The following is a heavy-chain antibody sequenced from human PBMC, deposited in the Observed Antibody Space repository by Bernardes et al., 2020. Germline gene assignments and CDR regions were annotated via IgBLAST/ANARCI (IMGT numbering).Heavy chain of an antibody. CDR1: GGSISSYY. J-gene: IGHJ4*02. D-gene: IGHD3-3*01. CDR2: IYYSGST. Sequence: SETLSLTCTVSGGSISSYYWSWIRQPPGKGLEWIGYIYYSGSTNYNPSLKSRVTISVDTSKNQFSLKLSSVTAADTAVYYCARDSYPIFGVVIHPGGFDYWGQGTLVTVSS. CDR3: ARDSYPIFGVVIHPGGFDY. V-gene: IGHV4-59*01.